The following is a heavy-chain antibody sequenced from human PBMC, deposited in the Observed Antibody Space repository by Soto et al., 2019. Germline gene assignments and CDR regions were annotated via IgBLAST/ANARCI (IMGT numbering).Heavy chain of an antibody. CDR1: GFTFSSYG. Sequence: EVQLVDSGGGLVQPGGSLRLSCAASGFTFSSYGMNWVRQAPGKGLEWISYIDSSSSIIYYADSVKGRFTISRDSAKYSLFLQMNSLRADDTALYYCARDLGSGRRYFDYWGQGTLVTVSS. V-gene: IGHV3-48*01. J-gene: IGHJ4*02. CDR2: IDSSSSII. D-gene: IGHD6-19*01. CDR3: ARDLGSGRRYFDY.